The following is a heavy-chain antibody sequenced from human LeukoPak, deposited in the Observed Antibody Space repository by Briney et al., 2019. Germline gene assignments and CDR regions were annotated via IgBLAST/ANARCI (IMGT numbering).Heavy chain of an antibody. CDR1: GYSFTSYW. J-gene: IGHJ3*02. V-gene: IGHV1-18*04. CDR3: ARDLGGGDYGDYGEEAFDI. CDR2: IGAYNGNT. Sequence: GESLKISCKGSGYSFTSYWIGWVRQAPGQGLEWMGWIGAYNGNTNYAQKLQGRVTMTTDTSTSTAYMELRSLGSDDTAVYYCARDLGGGDYGDYGEEAFDIWGQGTMVTVSS. D-gene: IGHD4-17*01.